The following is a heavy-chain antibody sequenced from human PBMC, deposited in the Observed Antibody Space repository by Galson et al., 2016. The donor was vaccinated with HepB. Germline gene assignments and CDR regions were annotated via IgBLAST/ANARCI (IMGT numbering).Heavy chain of an antibody. CDR2: INADGTST. J-gene: IGHJ4*02. V-gene: IGHV3-74*03. CDR1: GFAFRSYW. Sequence: SLRLSCAASGFAFRSYWMHWVRQAPGGGLVWVSRINADGTSTTYADSVKGRFTISRDNAKNTLYLQMNSLRVDDTAVYYCARHCYDSGSQPGFDYWGQGNLVTVSS. CDR3: ARHCYDSGSQPGFDY. D-gene: IGHD3-10*01.